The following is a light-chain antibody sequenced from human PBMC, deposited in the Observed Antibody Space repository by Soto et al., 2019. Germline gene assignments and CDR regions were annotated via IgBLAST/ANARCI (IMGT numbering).Light chain of an antibody. CDR3: ISYTSSSTWV. V-gene: IGLV2-14*01. J-gene: IGLJ3*02. CDR1: SNDVGAYNY. Sequence: QSVLTQPASVSGSPGQSITISCTGTSNDVGAYNYVSWYQQHPGKVPKLMIYEVSNRPSGVSDRFSGSRSGNTASLTISGLHAEDESDYYCISYTSSSTWVFGGGTQLTVL. CDR2: EVS.